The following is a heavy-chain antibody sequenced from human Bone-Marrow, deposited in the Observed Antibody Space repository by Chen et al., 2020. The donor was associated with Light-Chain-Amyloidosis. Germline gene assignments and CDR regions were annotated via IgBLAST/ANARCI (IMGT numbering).Heavy chain of an antibody. D-gene: IGHD1-26*01. J-gene: IGHJ4*02. Sequence: QVQLVQSGAEVKKPGASVKVSCKAYGYTFTGYYMHWVRQAPGQGLEWMGWINPSGGGTNYSQKFQGKVTMTRDTSISPAYMELRRLRSYDTAVYYCARARGGGRYSSSFHSWGQGTLVTVSS. V-gene: IGHV1-2*02. CDR2: INPSGGGT. CDR3: ARARGGGRYSSSFHS. CDR1: GYTFTGYY.